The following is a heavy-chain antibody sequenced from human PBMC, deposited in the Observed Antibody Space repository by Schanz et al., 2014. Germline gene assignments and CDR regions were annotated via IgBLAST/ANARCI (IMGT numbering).Heavy chain of an antibody. CDR2: ISDSGTYT. J-gene: IGHJ3*02. CDR1: GFVFGDYY. CDR3: ARKMKLGVYGGKGHDSLDI. D-gene: IGHD4-17*01. V-gene: IGHV3-11*06. Sequence: QVQVVQSGGGLVKPGGSLRLSCAASGFVFGDYYMTWIRQAPGKGLEWLSYISDSGTYTNYADSVKGRFTISRDNAKNSLCLQMNSLRPEDTAVYYCARKMKLGVYGGKGHDSLDIWGQGTMVTVSS.